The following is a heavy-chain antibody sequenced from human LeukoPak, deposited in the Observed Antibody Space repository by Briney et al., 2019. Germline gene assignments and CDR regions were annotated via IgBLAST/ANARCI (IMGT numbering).Heavy chain of an antibody. CDR3: ASRGGWGWFDP. V-gene: IGHV3-21*04. Sequence: GGSLRLSCAASGFTFSSYSMNWVRQAPGKGLEWVSSISSSSSYIYYADSVKGRFTISRDNAKNSVYLQMISLRAEDTAVYYCASRGGWGWFDPWGQGTLVTVSS. CDR2: ISSSSSYI. D-gene: IGHD6-19*01. CDR1: GFTFSSYS. J-gene: IGHJ5*02.